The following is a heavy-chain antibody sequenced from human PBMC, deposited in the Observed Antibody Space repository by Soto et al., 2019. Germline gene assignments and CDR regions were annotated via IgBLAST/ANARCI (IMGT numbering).Heavy chain of an antibody. CDR2: ILHDETP. CDR1: GFTFSTYA. V-gene: IGHV3-23*01. D-gene: IGHD2-21*01. J-gene: IGHJ4*02. Sequence: GSLILSCAASGFTFSTYAMTWVRQAPGRGLEWVSTILHDETPFYTDSVKGRFTISRDNVRGTLYLQMNGLRVEDAALYFCATDLFPTSGQRFFFESWGQGSLVTVYS. CDR3: ATDLFPTSGQRFFFES.